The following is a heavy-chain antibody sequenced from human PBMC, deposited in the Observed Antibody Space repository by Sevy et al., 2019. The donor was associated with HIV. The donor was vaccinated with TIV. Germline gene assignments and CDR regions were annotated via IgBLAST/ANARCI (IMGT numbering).Heavy chain of an antibody. CDR3: ARDRAYSAVDY. Sequence: GGSLRISCVASGFTFSDSCMIWVRQAPGKGLERIAFINEDGGRLGYVDSVRGRFTISRENIKNSLYLQMNNLRAEDTALYFCARDRAYSAVDYWGQGALVTVSS. CDR2: INEDGGRL. J-gene: IGHJ4*02. D-gene: IGHD5-18*01. V-gene: IGHV3-7*01. CDR1: GFTFSDSC.